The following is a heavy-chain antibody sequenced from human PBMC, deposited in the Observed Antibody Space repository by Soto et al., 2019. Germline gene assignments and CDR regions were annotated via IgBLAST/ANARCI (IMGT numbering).Heavy chain of an antibody. CDR3: AKVVVMRAVNDALDI. V-gene: IGHV3-23*01. J-gene: IGHJ3*02. Sequence: EVQLLESGGGVVQPGGSLRLSGAASGFSFNDYAMTWVRQPPGKGLEWVSAINDDGDSTYYGDSVKGRFTISRDNSKNTVFLEMNTLRAEDTAAYHCAKVVVMRAVNDALDIWGQATMVTVSS. CDR1: GFSFNDYA. CDR2: INDDGDST. D-gene: IGHD3-22*01.